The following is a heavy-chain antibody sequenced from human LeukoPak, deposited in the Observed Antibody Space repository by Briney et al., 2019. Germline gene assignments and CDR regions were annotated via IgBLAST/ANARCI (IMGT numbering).Heavy chain of an antibody. CDR3: AKYGSIRVYFDL. V-gene: IGHV3-23*01. Sequence: PGGSLRLSCAASGFTFSNYAMSWVRQAPGKGLEWVSGIDGSGDNTYYADSVKGRFTISRDNSKDTLFLQMNSLRAEDTAVYYCAKYGSIRVYFDLWGRGTLVTVSS. J-gene: IGHJ2*01. CDR1: GFTFSNYA. D-gene: IGHD3-10*01. CDR2: IDGSGDNT.